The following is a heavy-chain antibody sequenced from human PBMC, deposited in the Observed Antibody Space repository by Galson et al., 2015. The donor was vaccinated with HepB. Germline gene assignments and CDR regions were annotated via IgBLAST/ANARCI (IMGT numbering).Heavy chain of an antibody. CDR3: VPGWGYSGSYFMDY. CDR2: ISWNSGSI. D-gene: IGHD1-26*01. Sequence: SLRLSCAASGFTFDDYAMHWVRQAPGKGLEWVSGISWNSGSIGYADSVKGRFTISRDNAKNSLYLQMNSLRAEDTALYYCVPGWGYSGSYFMDYWGQGTLVTVSS. CDR1: GFTFDDYA. J-gene: IGHJ4*02. V-gene: IGHV3-9*01.